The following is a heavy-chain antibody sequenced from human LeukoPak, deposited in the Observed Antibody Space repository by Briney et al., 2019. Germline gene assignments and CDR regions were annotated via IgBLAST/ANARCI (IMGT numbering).Heavy chain of an antibody. CDR3: ARGGRDYSNYWFDP. D-gene: IGHD4-11*01. V-gene: IGHV3-7*03. J-gene: IGHJ5*02. Sequence: PGGSLRLSCEGSAFIFSGHWMNWVRQTPGKGLEWVASIKEDGSERQYVDSVKGRFSISRDSSKNTLYLQMSSLRAEDTAVYFCARGGRDYSNYWFDPWGQGILVTVSS. CDR1: AFIFSGHW. CDR2: IKEDGSER.